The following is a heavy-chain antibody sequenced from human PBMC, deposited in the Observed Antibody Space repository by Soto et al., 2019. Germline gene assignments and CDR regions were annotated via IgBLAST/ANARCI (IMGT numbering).Heavy chain of an antibody. CDR2: ISYDGSNK. J-gene: IGHJ4*02. D-gene: IGHD3-10*01. V-gene: IGHV3-30*18. CDR1: GFTFSSYG. Sequence: QVQLVESGGGVVQPGKSLRLSCAGSGFTFSSYGMDWVRQAPGKGLEWVAVISYDGSNKYYADSVKGRFTISRDNSKNTLYLQMSSLRADDTAVYYCAKDRMGGGVRGYFDYWGQGTLVTVSS. CDR3: AKDRMGGGVRGYFDY.